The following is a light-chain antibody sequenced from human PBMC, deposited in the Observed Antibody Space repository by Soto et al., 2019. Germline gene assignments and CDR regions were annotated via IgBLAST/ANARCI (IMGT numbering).Light chain of an antibody. J-gene: IGLJ1*01. CDR3: SSYTSSSTYV. CDR1: SSDVGGYNY. CDR2: DVS. Sequence: QSALTQPASVSRSPGQSITISCTGTSSDVGGYNYVSWYQQHPGKAPKLMIYDVSNRPSGVSNRFSGSKSGNTAPLTISGLQAEDEADYYCSSYTSSSTYVFGTGTKLTVL. V-gene: IGLV2-14*01.